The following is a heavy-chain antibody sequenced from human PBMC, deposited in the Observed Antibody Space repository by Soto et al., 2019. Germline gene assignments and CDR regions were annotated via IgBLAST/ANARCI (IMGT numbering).Heavy chain of an antibody. D-gene: IGHD5-18*01. CDR2: IYPGDSDT. CDR3: ARRVYGSSYAD. V-gene: IGHV5-51*01. CDR1: GYSFTTYW. Sequence: PGESLKISCKASGYSFTTYWVGWVRQMPGKGLGWMEIIYPGDSDTRYSPSFQGQVTISADKSISTAYLQWSSLKASDTAIYYCARRVYGSSYADWGQGTLVTVSS. J-gene: IGHJ4*02.